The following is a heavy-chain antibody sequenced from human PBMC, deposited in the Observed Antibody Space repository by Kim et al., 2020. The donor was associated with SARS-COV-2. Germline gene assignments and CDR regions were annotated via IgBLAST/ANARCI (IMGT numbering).Heavy chain of an antibody. J-gene: IGHJ4*02. Sequence: SYEQKFQGRVTMTRDKATSTVYMELSSLRPEDTAVYYCARDGYSGSYFVYWGQGTLVTVSS. D-gene: IGHD1-26*01. V-gene: IGHV1-46*01. CDR3: ARDGYSGSYFVY.